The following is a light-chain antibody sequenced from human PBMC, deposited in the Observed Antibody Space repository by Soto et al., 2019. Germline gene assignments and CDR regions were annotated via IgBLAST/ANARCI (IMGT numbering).Light chain of an antibody. Sequence: DIQMTQSPSTLSASVGDRVTITCRASQSISSYLAWYQQKPGKAPKLLIYDASSLESGVPSRFSGSGSGTEFTLTISSLQPDDFATYYCQQYNSYWTFGQGTKVDI. V-gene: IGKV1-5*01. CDR1: QSISSY. J-gene: IGKJ1*01. CDR2: DAS. CDR3: QQYNSYWT.